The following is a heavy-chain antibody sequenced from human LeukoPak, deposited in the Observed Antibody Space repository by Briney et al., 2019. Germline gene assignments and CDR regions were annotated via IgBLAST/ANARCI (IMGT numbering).Heavy chain of an antibody. V-gene: IGHV4-59*01. Sequence: PSETLSLTCTVSGGPISSYYWSWIRQPPGKGLEWIGYIYYSGSTNYNPSLKSRVTISVDTSKNQFSLKLSSVTAADTAVYYCARGGDSGSYDWFDPWGQGTLVTVSS. D-gene: IGHD6-19*01. CDR3: ARGGDSGSYDWFDP. CDR2: IYYSGST. CDR1: GGPISSYY. J-gene: IGHJ5*02.